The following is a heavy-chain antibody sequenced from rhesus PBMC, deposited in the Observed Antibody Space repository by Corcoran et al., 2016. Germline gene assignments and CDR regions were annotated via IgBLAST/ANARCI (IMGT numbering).Heavy chain of an antibody. V-gene: IGHV1-111*02. J-gene: IGHJ5-1*01. CDR1: GYTFTDYY. CDR2: VYPEDGGA. D-gene: IGHD2-15*01. CDR3: ATQPPSST. Sequence: EVQLVQSGAEVKKPGASVKISCKASGYTFTDYYLHWVRQAPGKGLEWMGRVYPEDGGAIHAQKCKDRVTITGDTSTDTAYMKLSSLRSGDTAVYYSATQPPSSTCGPGVLVTVSS.